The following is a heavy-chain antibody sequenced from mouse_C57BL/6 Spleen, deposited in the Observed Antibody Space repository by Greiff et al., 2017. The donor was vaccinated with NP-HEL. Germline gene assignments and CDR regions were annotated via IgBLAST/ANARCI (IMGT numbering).Heavy chain of an antibody. J-gene: IGHJ1*03. CDR1: GYTFTDYN. V-gene: IGHV1-22*01. Sequence: EVQLVESGPELVKPGASVKMSCKASGYTFTDYNMHWVKQSHGKSLEWIGYINPNNGGTSYNQKFKGKATLTVNKSSSTAYMELRSLTSEDSAVYYCARPSAFYWYFDVWGTGTTVTVSS. CDR2: INPNNGGT. CDR3: ARPSAFYWYFDV.